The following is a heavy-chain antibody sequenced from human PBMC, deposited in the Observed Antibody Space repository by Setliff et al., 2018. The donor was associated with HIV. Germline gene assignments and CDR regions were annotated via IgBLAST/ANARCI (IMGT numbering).Heavy chain of an antibody. J-gene: IGHJ5*02. V-gene: IGHV1-69*05. CDR2: IIPMYGVA. D-gene: IGHD2-15*01. CDR3: ALPYCGGGNCWSSASLPPAGWFDP. Sequence: SVKVSCKASGGTFSSYVISWVRQAPGQGPEWMGGIIPMYGVANYAQKFQGRVTITTDESTSTAYMELSSLRTEDTAVYYCALPYCGGGNCWSSASLPPAGWFDPWGQGTLVTVSS. CDR1: GGTFSSYV.